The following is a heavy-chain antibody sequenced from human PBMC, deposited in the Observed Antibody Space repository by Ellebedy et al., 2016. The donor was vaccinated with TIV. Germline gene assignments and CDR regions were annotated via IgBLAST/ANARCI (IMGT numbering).Heavy chain of an antibody. CDR1: GYTFTGYY. Sequence: ASVKVSCKASGYTFTGYYMHWLRQAPGQGLEWMGWINPNSGGTNYAQKFQGRVTMTRDTSISTAYMELSRLRSDDTAVYYCARGMAVTTLNWFDPWGQGTLVTVSS. V-gene: IGHV1-2*02. D-gene: IGHD4-17*01. CDR2: INPNSGGT. CDR3: ARGMAVTTLNWFDP. J-gene: IGHJ5*02.